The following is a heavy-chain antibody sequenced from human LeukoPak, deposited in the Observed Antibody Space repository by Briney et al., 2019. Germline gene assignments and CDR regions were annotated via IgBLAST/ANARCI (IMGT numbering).Heavy chain of an antibody. CDR3: ARGRMATTENDAFDI. J-gene: IGHJ3*02. CDR2: IIPIFGTA. CDR1: GGTFSSYA. Sequence: GASVKVSCKASGGTFSSYAISWVRQAPGQGLEWKGGIIPIFGTANYAQKFQGRVTITADESTSTAYMELSSLRSEDTAVYYCARGRMATTENDAFDIWGQGAMVTVSS. D-gene: IGHD5-24*01. V-gene: IGHV1-69*13.